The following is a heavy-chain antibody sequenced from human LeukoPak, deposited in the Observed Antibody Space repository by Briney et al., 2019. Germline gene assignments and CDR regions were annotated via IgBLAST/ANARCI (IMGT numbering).Heavy chain of an antibody. Sequence: SETLSLTCTVSGGSISSYYWSWIRQPPGKGLEWIGYIYYSGSTNYNPSLKSRVTTSVDTSKNQFSLKLSSVTAADTAVYYCARVPYYYDSSGYYPYYYYGMDVWGQGTTVTVSS. CDR2: IYYSGST. D-gene: IGHD3-22*01. V-gene: IGHV4-59*01. CDR3: ARVPYYYDSSGYYPYYYYGMDV. CDR1: GGSISSYY. J-gene: IGHJ6*02.